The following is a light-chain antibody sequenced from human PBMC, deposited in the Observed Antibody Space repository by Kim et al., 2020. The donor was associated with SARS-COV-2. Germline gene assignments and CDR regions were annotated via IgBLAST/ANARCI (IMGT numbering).Light chain of an antibody. J-gene: IGLJ2*01. Sequence: GQRVTISCSGSSSNIVNNYVSWYQQFPRTAPKLLIYDNNERSSGIPDRFSGSKSGTSATLDITGLQTGDEGDYYCGTWDSRLSTWIFGGGTQLTVL. CDR2: DNN. CDR1: SSNIVNNY. CDR3: GTWDSRLSTWI. V-gene: IGLV1-51*01.